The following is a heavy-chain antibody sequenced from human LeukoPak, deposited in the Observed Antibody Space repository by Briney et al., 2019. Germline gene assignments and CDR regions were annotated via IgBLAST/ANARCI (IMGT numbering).Heavy chain of an antibody. CDR1: GFRFSGYA. D-gene: IGHD6-13*01. CDR3: ARDPMAAAADRALCDP. J-gene: IGHJ5*02. V-gene: IGHV3-30-3*01. CDR2: ISFDGNNK. Sequence: GGSLRLSCAASGFRFSGYAFVWVRQAPGKGLEWVAVISFDGNNKDYADSVKGRFTISRDNSKNTLYLQMNSLRPEDTAVYYCARDPMAAAADRALCDPWGPGTLVTVSS.